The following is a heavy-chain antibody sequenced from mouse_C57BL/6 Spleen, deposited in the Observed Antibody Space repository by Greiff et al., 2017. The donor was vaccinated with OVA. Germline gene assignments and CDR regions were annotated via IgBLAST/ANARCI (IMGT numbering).Heavy chain of an antibody. D-gene: IGHD2-10*01. CDR1: GYTFTDYE. CDR2: IDPETGGT. V-gene: IGHV1-15*01. Sequence: LVESGAELVRPGASVTLSCKASGYTFTDYEMHWVKQTPVHGLEWIGAIDPETGGTAYNQKFKGKAILTADKSSSTAYMELRSLTSDDSAVYYCTSLLYFDYWGQGTTLTVSS. J-gene: IGHJ2*01. CDR3: TSLLYFDY.